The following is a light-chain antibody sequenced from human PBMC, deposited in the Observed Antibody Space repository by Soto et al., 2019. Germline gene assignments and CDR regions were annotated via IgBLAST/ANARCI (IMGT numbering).Light chain of an antibody. CDR3: QQYNNWSWT. Sequence: EIVMTQSPATLPVSPGERATLACRASQRGSSRLARYQQKTCQPPMRRIHGASTRATGIPARFSGSGSGTEFTLTINSLQSEDFAVYYCQQYNNWSWTFGQGTKVEI. J-gene: IGKJ1*01. V-gene: IGKV3-15*01. CDR2: GAS. CDR1: QRGSSR.